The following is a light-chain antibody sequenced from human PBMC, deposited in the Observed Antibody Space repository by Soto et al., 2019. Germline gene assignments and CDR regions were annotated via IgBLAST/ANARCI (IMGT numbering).Light chain of an antibody. J-gene: IGKJ2*03. CDR2: GAY. CDR1: QSVRRNC. CDR3: HQYGGSPPHS. V-gene: IGKV3-20*01. Sequence: IVLTQSPGTLSVSPGERATLSCRASQSVRRNCLAWYQQKPGQAPRLLIYGAYNRATGIPDRFSGGGSGTDFTLTITRLEPEDFAVYYCHQYGGSPPHSFGQGTNLEIK.